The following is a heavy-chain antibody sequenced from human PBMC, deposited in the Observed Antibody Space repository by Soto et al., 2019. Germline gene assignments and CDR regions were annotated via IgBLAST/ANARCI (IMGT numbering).Heavy chain of an antibody. CDR2: INPSGGST. CDR1: GYTFTSYY. V-gene: IGHV1-46*03. D-gene: IGHD2-2*01. CDR3: AREGLDIVVVPVDHYYYYYMDV. J-gene: IGHJ6*03. Sequence: GASVKVSCKASGYTFTSYYMHWVRQAPGQGLEWMGIINPSGGSTSYAQKFQGRVTMTRDTSTSTVYMELSSLRSEDTAVYYCAREGLDIVVVPVDHYYYYYMDVWGKGTTVTVSS.